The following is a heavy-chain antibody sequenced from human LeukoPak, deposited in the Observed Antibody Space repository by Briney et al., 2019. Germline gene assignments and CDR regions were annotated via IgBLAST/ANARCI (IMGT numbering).Heavy chain of an antibody. CDR1: GGSISRGGYY. Sequence: SQTLSLTCTVSGGSISRGGYYWSWIRQHLGKVLEWIGYIYYSGSTYYNPSLKSRVTISVDTSKNQFSLKLSSVTAADTAVYYCARGLRYCTNGVCYYYYGMDVWGQGTTVTVSS. CDR2: IYYSGST. CDR3: ARGLRYCTNGVCYYYYGMDV. V-gene: IGHV4-31*03. D-gene: IGHD2-8*01. J-gene: IGHJ6*02.